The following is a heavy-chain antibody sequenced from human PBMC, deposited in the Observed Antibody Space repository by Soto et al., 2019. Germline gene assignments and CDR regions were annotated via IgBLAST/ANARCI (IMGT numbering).Heavy chain of an antibody. Sequence: EVQLVESGGGLVQPGGSLRLSCAASGLIFSDYHMDWVRQAPGKGLEWVGRIRRKANSYSTEYAASVKGRFTISRDDAKNSLYLQMNILKSEDTAVYYCAMLGGWSGGSSGMDDWGQGTMVTVSS. J-gene: IGHJ6*02. CDR3: AMLGGWSGGSSGMDD. CDR2: IRRKANSYST. CDR1: GLIFSDYH. D-gene: IGHD6-19*01. V-gene: IGHV3-72*01.